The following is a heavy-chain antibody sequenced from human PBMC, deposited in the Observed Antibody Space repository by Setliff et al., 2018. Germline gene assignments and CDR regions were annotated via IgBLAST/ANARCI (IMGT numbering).Heavy chain of an antibody. CDR2: IYSSGST. CDR1: GGSISSGDYY. J-gene: IGHJ4*02. Sequence: ASETLSLTCTVSGGSISSGDYYWSWIRQPPGKGLEWIGYIYSSGSTNYNPSLKSRVTISMDTSKNQFSLKVPSVTAADTAVYYCARSFSRSGKFLLDYWGQGALVTVSS. D-gene: IGHD1-26*01. V-gene: IGHV4-30-4*08. CDR3: ARSFSRSGKFLLDY.